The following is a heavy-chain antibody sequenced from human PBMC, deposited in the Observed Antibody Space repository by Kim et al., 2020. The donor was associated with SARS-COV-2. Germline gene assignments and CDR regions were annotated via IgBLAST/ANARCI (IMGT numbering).Heavy chain of an antibody. D-gene: IGHD5-12*01. CDR2: IYYSGST. CDR1: GGSISSGDYY. CDR3: AKSLRLSFHYFDY. J-gene: IGHJ4*02. V-gene: IGHV4-30-4*01. Sequence: SETLSLTCTVSGGSISSGDYYWSWIRQPPGKGLEWIGYIYYSGSTYYNPSLKSRVTISVDTSKNQFSLKLSSVTAADTAVYYCAKSLRLSFHYFDYWGQGTLVTVSS.